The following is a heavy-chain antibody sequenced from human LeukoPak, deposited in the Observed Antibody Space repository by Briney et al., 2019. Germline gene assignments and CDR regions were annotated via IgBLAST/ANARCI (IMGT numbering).Heavy chain of an antibody. CDR2: IYYSGST. CDR3: ASKITVTIDY. Sequence: SETLSLTCTVSGGSISSSSYYWGWIRQPPGKGLEWIGSIYYSGSTYYNPSLKSRITISVDTSKNKFSLKLSSVTAADTAVYYCASKITVTIDYWGQGSLVTVSS. V-gene: IGHV4-39*01. J-gene: IGHJ4*02. CDR1: GGSISSSSYY. D-gene: IGHD4-17*01.